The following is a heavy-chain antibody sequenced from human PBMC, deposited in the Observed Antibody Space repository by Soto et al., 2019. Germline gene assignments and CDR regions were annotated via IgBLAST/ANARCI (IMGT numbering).Heavy chain of an antibody. CDR3: ARRIVGATQHHFDY. D-gene: IGHD1-26*01. J-gene: IGHJ4*02. CDR1: GYSFTSQW. Sequence: GESLKISCKGSGYSFTSQWIAWVRQKPGKGLEWMGIIFPGDSDTQYSPSFRGQVTISADKSISTAYLQWSSLKASDTAMYYCARRIVGATQHHFDYWGQGTLVTVSS. V-gene: IGHV5-51*01. CDR2: IFPGDSDT.